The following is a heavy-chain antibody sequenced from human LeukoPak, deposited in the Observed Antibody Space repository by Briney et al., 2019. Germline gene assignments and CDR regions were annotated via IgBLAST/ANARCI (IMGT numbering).Heavy chain of an antibody. CDR3: AELGITMIGGV. CDR1: GFTFRTSG. V-gene: IGHV3-48*01. D-gene: IGHD3-10*02. Sequence: GGSLRLSCAASGFTFRTSGMNWVRQAPGEGLEWVSYISSSGTTISYAQSVKGRFTITRDNAQNSLTLHMNTLRADDTAVYYCAELGITMIGGVWGKGTTVTISS. CDR2: ISSSGTTI. J-gene: IGHJ6*04.